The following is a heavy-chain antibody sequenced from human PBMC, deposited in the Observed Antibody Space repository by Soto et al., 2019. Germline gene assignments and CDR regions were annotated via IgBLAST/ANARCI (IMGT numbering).Heavy chain of an antibody. J-gene: IGHJ4*02. V-gene: IGHV3-21*01. CDR3: ARDLGYDILTAYFDY. Sequence: EVQLVESGGGLVKPGGSLRLSCAASGFTFSSYSMNWVRQAPGKGLEWVSSISSSSSYIYYADSVKGRFTISRDNAKNSLYLQMNSLRAEDTDVYYCARDLGYDILTAYFDYWGQGTLVTVSS. D-gene: IGHD3-9*01. CDR2: ISSSSSYI. CDR1: GFTFSSYS.